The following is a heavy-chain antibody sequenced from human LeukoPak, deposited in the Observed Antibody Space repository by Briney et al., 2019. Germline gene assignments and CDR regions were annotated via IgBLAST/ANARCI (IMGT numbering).Heavy chain of an antibody. CDR1: GCSISSYY. CDR2: IYTSGST. J-gene: IGHJ4*02. V-gene: IGHV4-4*07. Sequence: PSDTLSLTCTVSGCSISSYYWSWIRQPAGKGLEWIGRIYTSGSTNFYPSLKSRVNMSVDTSKNQFSLKLSSVTAVYTAVYYCARVRTGGWYLFDYWGQGTLVTVSS. D-gene: IGHD6-19*01. CDR3: ARVRTGGWYLFDY.